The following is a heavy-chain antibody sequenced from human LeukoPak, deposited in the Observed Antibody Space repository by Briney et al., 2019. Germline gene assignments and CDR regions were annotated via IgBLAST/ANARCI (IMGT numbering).Heavy chain of an antibody. D-gene: IGHD4-23*01. CDR3: ARRAGGYSHPYDY. J-gene: IGHJ4*02. V-gene: IGHV3-48*01. CDR1: GFTFSSYS. Sequence: GGSLRLSCAASGFTFSSYSMNWVRQAPGKGLEWVSYISSSSSTIYYADSVKGRFTIPRDNSKNTLYLQMNSLRAEDTAVYYCARRAGGYSHPYDYWGQGILVTVSS. CDR2: ISSSSSTI.